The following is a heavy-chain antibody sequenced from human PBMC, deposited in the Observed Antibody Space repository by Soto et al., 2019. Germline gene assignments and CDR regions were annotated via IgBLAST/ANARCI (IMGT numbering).Heavy chain of an antibody. V-gene: IGHV3-30*18. CDR1: GFTFSSYG. D-gene: IGHD6-13*01. J-gene: IGHJ6*02. CDR3: AKDLIAAAGIYYYYGMDV. CDR2: ISYDGSNK. Sequence: QVQLVESGGGVVKPGRSLRLSCAASGFTFSSYGMHWVRQAPGKGLEWVAVISYDGSNKYYADSVKGRFTISSDNSKNTMYLQMNRLRAEDTAVYYCAKDLIAAAGIYYYYGMDVWGQGTTVTVSS.